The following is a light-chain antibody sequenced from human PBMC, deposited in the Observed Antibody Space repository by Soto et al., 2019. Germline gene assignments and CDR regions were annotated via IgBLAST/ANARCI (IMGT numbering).Light chain of an antibody. CDR1: SSNIGSKT. J-gene: IGLJ1*01. CDR3: SAWDASLNGDV. CDR2: SNY. V-gene: IGLV1-44*01. Sequence: QSVLTQPPSTSGTPGQRVTISCSGSSSNIGSKTVNWYQQLPGTAPKLLIYSNYQRPSGVPDRFSGSKSGTSASLAISGLQSEDEADYYCSAWDASLNGDVFGTGTKVTV.